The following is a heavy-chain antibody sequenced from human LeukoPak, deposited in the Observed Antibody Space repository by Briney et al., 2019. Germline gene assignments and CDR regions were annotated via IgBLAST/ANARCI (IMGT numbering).Heavy chain of an antibody. Sequence: PSETLSLTCTVSGGFISSYYWSWIRQPPGKGLEWIGYIYYSGSTNYNPSLKSRVTISVDTSKNQFSLKLSSVTAADTAVYYCARSIKASGSYYIYWGQGTLVTVSS. CDR3: ARSIKASGSYYIY. CDR1: GGFISSYY. D-gene: IGHD1-26*01. V-gene: IGHV4-59*01. J-gene: IGHJ4*02. CDR2: IYYSGST.